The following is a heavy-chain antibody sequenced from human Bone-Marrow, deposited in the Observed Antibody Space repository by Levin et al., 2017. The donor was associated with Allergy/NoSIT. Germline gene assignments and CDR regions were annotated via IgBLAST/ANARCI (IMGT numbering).Heavy chain of an antibody. Sequence: SGPTLVKPTQTLTLTCTFSGFSLSTSGVGVGWIRQPPGKALEWLALIYWDDDKRYSPSLKSRLTITKDTSKNQVVLTMTNMDPVDTATYYCAHQYGSIEYNWFDPWGQGTLVTVSS. J-gene: IGHJ5*02. D-gene: IGHD3-10*01. CDR3: AHQYGSIEYNWFDP. CDR1: GFSLSTSGVG. CDR2: IYWDDDK. V-gene: IGHV2-5*02.